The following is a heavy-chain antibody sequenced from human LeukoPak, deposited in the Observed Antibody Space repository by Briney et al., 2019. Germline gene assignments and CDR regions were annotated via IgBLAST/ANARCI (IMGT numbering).Heavy chain of an antibody. D-gene: IGHD3-16*01. Sequence: SETLSLTCAVYGGSFSGYYWSWIRQPPGKGLEWIGEINHSGSTNYNPSLKSRVTISVDTSKNQFSLKLSSVTAADTAVYYCARDLTRRFDYWGQGTLVTVSS. V-gene: IGHV4-34*01. CDR3: ARDLTRRFDY. CDR1: GGSFSGYY. CDR2: INHSGST. J-gene: IGHJ4*02.